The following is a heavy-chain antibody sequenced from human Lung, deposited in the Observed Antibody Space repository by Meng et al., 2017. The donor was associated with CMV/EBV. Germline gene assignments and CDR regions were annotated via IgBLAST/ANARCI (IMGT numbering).Heavy chain of an antibody. CDR1: GDSVSSNSAA. CDR3: AREGPTVTPFDY. Sequence: SXTXSLXCAISGDSVSSNSAAWNWIRQSPSRGLEWLGRTYYRSKWYNYYAISVKSRITINPDTSKNQFSLQLNSVTAENTAVYYCAREGPTVTPFDYLGQGXLVTVSS. J-gene: IGHJ4*02. V-gene: IGHV6-1*01. D-gene: IGHD4-17*01. CDR2: TYYRSKWYN.